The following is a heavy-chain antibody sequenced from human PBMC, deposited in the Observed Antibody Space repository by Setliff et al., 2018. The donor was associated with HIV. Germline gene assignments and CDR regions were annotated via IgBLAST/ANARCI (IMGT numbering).Heavy chain of an antibody. CDR2: IYSSGGT. J-gene: IGHJ2*01. CDR1: GGSINRGGLY. CDR3: ARAPQDRTTWYFDL. D-gene: IGHD4-17*01. V-gene: IGHV4-31*03. Sequence: SETLSLTCTVSGGSINRGGLYWNWIRQYPGKGLEWIGYIYSSGGTYYNPSLKSRVVISVDTSKNQFSLKLNSVTAADSAVYFCARAPQDRTTWYFDLWGRGTLVTVSS.